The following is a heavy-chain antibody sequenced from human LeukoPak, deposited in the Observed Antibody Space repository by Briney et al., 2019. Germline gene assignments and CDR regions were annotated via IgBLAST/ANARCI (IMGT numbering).Heavy chain of an antibody. CDR1: GGTFSSYA. CDR2: IIPIFGTA. CDR3: ARDRAGGPHPFDY. Sequence: SVKVSCKASGGTFSSYAISWVRQAPGQGLEWMGGIIPIFGTANYAQKFQGRVTITADESTSTAYMELSSLRSEDMAVYYCARDRAGGPHPFDYWGQGTLVTVSS. J-gene: IGHJ4*02. V-gene: IGHV1-69*13.